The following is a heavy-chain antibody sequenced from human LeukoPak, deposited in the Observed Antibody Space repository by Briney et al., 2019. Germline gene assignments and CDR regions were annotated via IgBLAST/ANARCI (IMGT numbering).Heavy chain of an antibody. J-gene: IGHJ6*02. Sequence: SGRSLRLSCAASGFIFDDYAMHWVRQGPGKGLEWVSGISWSSGSIGYADSVKGRFTISRDNAKNSLYLQMNSLRAEDTALYYCAKDTSITIFGVVSSYYGMDVWGQGTTVTASS. CDR3: AKDTSITIFGVVSSYYGMDV. D-gene: IGHD3-3*01. V-gene: IGHV3-9*01. CDR2: ISWSSGSI. CDR1: GFIFDDYA.